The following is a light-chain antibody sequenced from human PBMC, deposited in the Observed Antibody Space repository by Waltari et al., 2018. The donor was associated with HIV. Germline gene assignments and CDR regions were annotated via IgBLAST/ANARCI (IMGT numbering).Light chain of an antibody. CDR1: NIGSKS. CDR2: YDS. Sequence: SYVLTQPPSVSVAPGETARITCGGNNIGSKSVHWDQQKPGQAPVLVIYYDSDRPSWMPERCSGSNSGNTATLTISRVEAGDEADYYCQVWDSSSDHVVFGGGTKLTVL. V-gene: IGLV3-21*04. CDR3: QVWDSSSDHVV. J-gene: IGLJ3*02.